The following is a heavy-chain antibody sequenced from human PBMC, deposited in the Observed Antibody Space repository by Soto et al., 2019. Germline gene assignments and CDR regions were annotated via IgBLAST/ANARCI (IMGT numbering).Heavy chain of an antibody. Sequence: XGCLRLSCAASGFSFSNNYMSWVRQAPGKGLEWVSLIYSGGSTFYADSVKGRFTISRDNSKNTLFLQMNSLRAEDTAVYFCATYTSLDYCGQGTLVTVSS. J-gene: IGHJ4*02. V-gene: IGHV3-53*01. CDR1: GFSFSNNY. CDR3: ATYTSLDY. CDR2: IYSGGST. D-gene: IGHD2-2*02.